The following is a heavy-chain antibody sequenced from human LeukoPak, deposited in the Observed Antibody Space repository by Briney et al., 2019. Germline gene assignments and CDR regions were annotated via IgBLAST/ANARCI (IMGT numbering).Heavy chain of an antibody. CDR1: GGSFSGYY. V-gene: IGHV4-34*01. D-gene: IGHD3-10*01. J-gene: IGHJ4*02. CDR3: ARAKYYYGSGKLLYYFDY. Sequence: PSETLSLTCAVYGGSFSGYYWSWIRQPPGKGLEWIGEINHSGSTNYNPSLKSRVTISVDTPKNQFSLKLSSVTAADTAVYYCARAKYYYGSGKLLYYFDYWGQGTLVTVSS. CDR2: INHSGST.